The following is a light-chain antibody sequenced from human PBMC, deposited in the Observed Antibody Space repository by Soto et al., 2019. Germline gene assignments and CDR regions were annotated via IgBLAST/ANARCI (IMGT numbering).Light chain of an antibody. V-gene: IGKV3-15*01. Sequence: EIVMTQSPATLSVSPGERATLSCRASQSVSTNLAWYQQKPGQAPRLLIYAASVRATGIPARFSGSGSGTEFTLTISSLRSEDFAVYYCQQYDERPPNLSVGGGTKVEIK. J-gene: IGKJ4*01. CDR3: QQYDERPPNLS. CDR2: AAS. CDR1: QSVSTN.